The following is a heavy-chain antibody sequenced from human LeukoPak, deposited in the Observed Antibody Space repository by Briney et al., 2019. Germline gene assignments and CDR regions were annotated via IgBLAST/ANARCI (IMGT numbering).Heavy chain of an antibody. V-gene: IGHV3-23*01. CDR2: ISGSGGST. Sequence: ETLSLTCTVSGGSISSSNYYWDWIRQPPGKGLEWVSGISGSGGSTFYADSVKGRFTISRDNSKNTLYLQMNSLRAEDTAVYYCAKGEINRSDRFDYWGQGTLVTVSS. D-gene: IGHD1-14*01. CDR1: GGSISSSNYY. CDR3: AKGEINRSDRFDY. J-gene: IGHJ4*02.